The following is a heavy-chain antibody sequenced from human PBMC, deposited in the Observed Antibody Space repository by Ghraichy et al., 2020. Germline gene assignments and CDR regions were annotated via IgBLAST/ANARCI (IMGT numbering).Heavy chain of an antibody. CDR2: ISSSGSII. V-gene: IGHV3-11*01. J-gene: IGHJ4*02. CDR1: GFSFSDYY. D-gene: IGHD4-23*01. Sequence: GGSLRLSCAASGFSFSDYYMSWIRQAPGKGLEWVSYISSSGSIIYYADSVKGRLTISRDNAKNSLYLQMNSLRAEDTAVYYCARVYGGNGDYYFDYWGQGTLVTVSS. CDR3: ARVYGGNGDYYFDY.